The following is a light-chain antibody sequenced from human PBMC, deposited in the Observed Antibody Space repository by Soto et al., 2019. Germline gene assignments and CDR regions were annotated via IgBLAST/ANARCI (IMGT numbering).Light chain of an antibody. CDR1: QSVSSSY. CDR3: QQYGSSPPIT. J-gene: IGKJ5*01. Sequence: EIVLTQFPGTLFLSQGEGATLSCRASQSVSSSYLAWYQQKPGQAPRLLIYGASSRATGIPDRFSGSGSGTDFTLTISRLEPEDFAVYYCQQYGSSPPITFGQGTRLE. CDR2: GAS. V-gene: IGKV3-20*01.